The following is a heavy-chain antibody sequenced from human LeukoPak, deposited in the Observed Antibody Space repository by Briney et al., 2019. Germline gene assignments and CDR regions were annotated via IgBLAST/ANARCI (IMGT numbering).Heavy chain of an antibody. D-gene: IGHD6-19*01. CDR3: ARVRGAVAGTRDYYFDY. V-gene: IGHV1-69*13. CDR1: GGTFSSYA. J-gene: IGHJ4*02. Sequence: ASVKVSRKASGGTFSSYAISWVRQAPGQGLEWMGGIIPIFGTANYAQKFQGRVTITADESTSTAYMELSSLRSEDTAVYYCARVRGAVAGTRDYYFDYWGQGTLVTVSS. CDR2: IIPIFGTA.